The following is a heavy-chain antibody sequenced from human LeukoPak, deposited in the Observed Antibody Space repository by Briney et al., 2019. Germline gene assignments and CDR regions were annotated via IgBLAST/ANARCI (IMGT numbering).Heavy chain of an antibody. CDR2: IYTKTST. Sequence: SETLSLTCTVSGGSISSSYWSWIRQPAGKGLEWIGRIYTKTSTHYNPSPKSRVTMSVDTSKNQLSLKLSSVTAADTAVYYCARSSGRIYSSSRFDYWGQGTLVTVSS. D-gene: IGHD6-6*01. J-gene: IGHJ4*02. V-gene: IGHV4-4*07. CDR3: ARSSGRIYSSSRFDY. CDR1: GGSISSSY.